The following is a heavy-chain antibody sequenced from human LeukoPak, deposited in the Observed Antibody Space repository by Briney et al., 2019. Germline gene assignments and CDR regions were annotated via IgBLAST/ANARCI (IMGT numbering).Heavy chain of an antibody. J-gene: IGHJ5*02. CDR2: ISGSGEST. CDR1: GLIFSNYA. D-gene: IGHD3-22*01. V-gene: IGHV3-23*01. CDR3: AKEEHYLDSSGNWFDP. Sequence: PGGSLRLSCVASGLIFSNYAMSWVRQAPGRGLEWVSAISGSGESTYYADSVKGRFTISRDNSKNTLCLQMNSLRVEDTAVYYCAKEEHYLDSSGNWFDPWGQGTLVTVSS.